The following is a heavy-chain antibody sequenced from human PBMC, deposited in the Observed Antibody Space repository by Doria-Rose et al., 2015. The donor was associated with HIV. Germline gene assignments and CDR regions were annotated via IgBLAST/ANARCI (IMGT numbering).Heavy chain of an antibody. CDR1: GYSFSKYW. CDR2: IHPEDSDI. D-gene: IGHD3-9*01. CDR3: ARLLPWGDFLTTYYPDY. J-gene: IGHJ4*02. V-gene: IGHV5-51*01. Sequence: VQLQESGAEVKKPGESLKISCKGSGYSFSKYWIGWVRQMPGKGLEWMGIIHPEDSDIRNSPSFQGHVTFSADRSISTAYLQWSSLKVSDTAMYYCARLLPWGDFLTTYYPDYWGQGTLVTVSS.